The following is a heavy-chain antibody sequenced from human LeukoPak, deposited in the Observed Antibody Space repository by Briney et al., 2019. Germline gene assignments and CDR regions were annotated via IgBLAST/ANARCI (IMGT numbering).Heavy chain of an antibody. V-gene: IGHV3-23*01. Sequence: GSLRLSCAASGFTFSSYAMMWVRQAPGKRLEWISSITGSGDGTYYADSVRGRFTISRDNSENTLYLQVSSLRAEDTAVYFCVKGFVHPTYYFDYWGQGTLVTVSS. D-gene: IGHD3-10*01. J-gene: IGHJ4*02. CDR1: GFTFSSYA. CDR3: VKGFVHPTYYFDY. CDR2: ITGSGDGT.